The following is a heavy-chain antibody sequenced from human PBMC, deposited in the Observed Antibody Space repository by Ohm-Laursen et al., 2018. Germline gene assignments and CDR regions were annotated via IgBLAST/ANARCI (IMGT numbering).Heavy chain of an antibody. V-gene: IGHV3-9*01. Sequence: SLRLSCAATGFTFDDYAMHWVRQAPGKGLEWVSGISWNSGSIGYADSVKGRFTISRDNAKNSLYLQMNSLRAEDTAVYYCAGGIAALFDYWGQGTLVTVSS. CDR2: ISWNSGSI. CDR1: GFTFDDYA. J-gene: IGHJ4*02. CDR3: AGGIAALFDY. D-gene: IGHD6-6*01.